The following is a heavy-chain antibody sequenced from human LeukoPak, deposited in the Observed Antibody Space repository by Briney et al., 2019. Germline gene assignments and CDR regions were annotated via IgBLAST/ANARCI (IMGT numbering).Heavy chain of an antibody. CDR2: IIPILGIA. CDR3: ARDVRYCSSTSCYPSNWFDP. CDR1: GGAFSSYT. Sequence: ASVKVSCKASGGAFSSYTISWVRQAPGQGLEWMGRIIPILGIANYVQKFQGRVTITADKSTSTAYMELSSLRSEDTAVYYCARDVRYCSSTSCYPSNWFDPWGQGTLVTVSS. V-gene: IGHV1-69*04. J-gene: IGHJ5*02. D-gene: IGHD2-2*01.